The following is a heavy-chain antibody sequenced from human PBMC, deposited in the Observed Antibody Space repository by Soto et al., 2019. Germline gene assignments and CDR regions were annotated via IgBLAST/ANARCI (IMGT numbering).Heavy chain of an antibody. CDR1: GGSFSGYY. CDR3: ARGDGADCSGGSCYSDYHYYYMDV. CDR2: INHSGST. J-gene: IGHJ6*03. V-gene: IGHV4-34*01. Sequence: ASETLSLTCAVYGGSFSGYYWSWIRQPPGKGLEWIGEINHSGSTNYNPSLKSRVTISVDTSKNQFSLKLSSVTAADTAVYYCARGDGADCSGGSCYSDYHYYYMDVWGKGTTVTVSS. D-gene: IGHD2-15*01.